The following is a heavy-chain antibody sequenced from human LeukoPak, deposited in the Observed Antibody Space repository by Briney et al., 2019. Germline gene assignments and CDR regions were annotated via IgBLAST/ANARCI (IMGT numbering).Heavy chain of an antibody. V-gene: IGHV1-18*01. Sequence: ASVKVSCKASGYSFTSYGISWVRQAPGQRLEWMGWISAYNGNTNYAQKLQGRVTMTTDTSTSTAYMELRSLRSDDTAVYYCARDNEARYQLLSAYYYYGMDVWGQGTTVTVSS. CDR3: ARDNEARYQLLSAYYYYGMDV. CDR2: ISAYNGNT. CDR1: GYSFTSYG. J-gene: IGHJ6*02. D-gene: IGHD2-2*01.